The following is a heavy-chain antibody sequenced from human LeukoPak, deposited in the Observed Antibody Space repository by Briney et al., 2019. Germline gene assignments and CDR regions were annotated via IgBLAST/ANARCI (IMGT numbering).Heavy chain of an antibody. CDR3: ARAYCSSTSCFG. Sequence: GGSLRLSCAASGFTFSSYNMNWVRQAPGKGLEWVSSISYCSRARYYADSVKGRFTISRDNFKDSLYLQMDSLRAEDTAVYYCARAYCSSTSCFGWGQGTLVTVSS. D-gene: IGHD2-2*01. V-gene: IGHV3-48*01. J-gene: IGHJ4*02. CDR2: ISYCSRAR. CDR1: GFTFSSYN.